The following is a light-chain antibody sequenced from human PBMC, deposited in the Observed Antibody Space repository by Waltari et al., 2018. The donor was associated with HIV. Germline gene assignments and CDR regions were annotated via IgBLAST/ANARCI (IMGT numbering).Light chain of an antibody. CDR2: RNN. Sequence: QSVLTPPPPASASPGPGVSISCSATNPNHGRHDVHWYRQLPGTAPKLLSYRNNQRPSGVPDRFSGSKSGTSASLAISGLRSEDEADYYCAAWDDSLSGPVVFGGGTKLTVL. CDR3: AAWDDSLSGPVV. CDR1: NPNHGRHD. J-gene: IGLJ2*01. V-gene: IGLV1-47*01.